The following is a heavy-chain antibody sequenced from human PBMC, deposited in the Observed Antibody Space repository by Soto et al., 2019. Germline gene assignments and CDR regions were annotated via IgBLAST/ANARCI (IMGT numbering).Heavy chain of an antibody. V-gene: IGHV3-30*18. Sequence: QVQLVESGGGVVQPGRSLRLSCAASGFTFSSYGMHWVRQAPGKGLEWVAVISYDGSNKYYADSVKGRFTISRDNSKNTLYLQMNSLRAEDTAVYYCAKEDSSGCTDYWGQGTLVTVSS. CDR1: GFTFSSYG. J-gene: IGHJ4*02. CDR3: AKEDSSGCTDY. CDR2: ISYDGSNK. D-gene: IGHD6-19*01.